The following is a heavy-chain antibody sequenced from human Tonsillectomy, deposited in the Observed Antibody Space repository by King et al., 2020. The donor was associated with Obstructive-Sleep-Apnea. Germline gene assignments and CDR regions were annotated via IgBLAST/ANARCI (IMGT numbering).Heavy chain of an antibody. Sequence: QLQESGPGLVKPSETLSLICTVSGNSISSTYFWGWIRQPPGKGLEWIGNIYHSGSTYYNPSLKSRVTISVDTSKAQFSLKVNSVTAADTAVYYCARGRSGWSEYFQHWGQGTLVTVSS. CDR2: IYHSGST. CDR3: ARGRSGWSEYFQH. V-gene: IGHV4-38-2*02. J-gene: IGHJ1*01. CDR1: GNSISSTYF. D-gene: IGHD6-19*01.